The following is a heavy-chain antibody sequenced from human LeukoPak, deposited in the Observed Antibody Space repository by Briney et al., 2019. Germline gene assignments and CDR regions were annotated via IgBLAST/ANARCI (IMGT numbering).Heavy chain of an antibody. Sequence: PGGSLRLSCAASGFTFHTYAMSWVRQAPGKGLEWVSSISGGGDTTNYADSVKGRFIISRDNSKNTLYLQMNSLRAEDTAVYYCARAGGYDYVWGSYRFPDAFDIWGQGTMVTVSS. D-gene: IGHD3-16*02. J-gene: IGHJ3*02. CDR2: ISGGGDTT. V-gene: IGHV3-23*01. CDR3: ARAGGYDYVWGSYRFPDAFDI. CDR1: GFTFHTYA.